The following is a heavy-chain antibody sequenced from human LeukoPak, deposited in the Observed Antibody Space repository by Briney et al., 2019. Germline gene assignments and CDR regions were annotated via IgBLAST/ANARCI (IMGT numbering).Heavy chain of an antibody. CDR3: ARAPIDSSGYRFDP. Sequence: PSETLSLTCTVSGGSISSGDYYWSWIRQPPGRGLEWIGYIYYSGSTYYNPSLKSRVTISVDTSKNQFSLKLSSVTAADTAVYYCARAPIDSSGYRFDPWGQGTLVTVSS. V-gene: IGHV4-30-4*01. CDR1: GGSISSGDYY. J-gene: IGHJ5*02. CDR2: IYYSGST. D-gene: IGHD3-22*01.